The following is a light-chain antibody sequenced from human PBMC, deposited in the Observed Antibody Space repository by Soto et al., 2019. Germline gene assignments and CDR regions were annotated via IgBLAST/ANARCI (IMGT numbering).Light chain of an antibody. CDR1: QSVSSY. CDR3: QQYTDWPPGPRT. CDR2: SAS. Sequence: EIVMTQSPATLSVSLGDRATLSCRASQSVSSYLAWYQQKPGQAPRLVIHSASTRATGIPPRFSASGSGTEFTLTISRLQSEDLGVYYCQQYTDWPPGPRTFGPGTKLEIK. V-gene: IGKV3-15*01. J-gene: IGKJ3*01.